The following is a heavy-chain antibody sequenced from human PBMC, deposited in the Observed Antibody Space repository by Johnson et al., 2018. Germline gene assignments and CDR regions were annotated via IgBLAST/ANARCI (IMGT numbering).Heavy chain of an antibody. V-gene: IGHV3-9*01. D-gene: IGHD5-24*01. J-gene: IGHJ6*03. CDR2: ISRHSDRI. CDR1: GFTFDDYD. Sequence: QSGGGLVQPGRSLRLSCAASGFTFDDYDMHWVRQAPGKGLEWVSGISRHSDRIGYAASVKGRFTISRDNAKSSLLYLQMNSLRAEDTALYYCASLRVREYMDVWGKGTTVTVSS. CDR3: ASLRVREYMDV.